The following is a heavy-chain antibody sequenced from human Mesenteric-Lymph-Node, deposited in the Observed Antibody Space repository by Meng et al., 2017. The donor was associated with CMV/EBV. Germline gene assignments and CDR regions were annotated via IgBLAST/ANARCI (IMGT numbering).Heavy chain of an antibody. D-gene: IGHD2-2*01. CDR3: ARAPPLGYCSSTSCRSGGYFQH. Sequence: GYYWSWIRQPPGKGLEWIGEINHSGSTNYNPSLKSRVTISVDTSKNQFSLKLSSVTAADTAVYYCARAPPLGYCSSTSCRSGGYFQHWGQGTLVTVSS. J-gene: IGHJ1*01. V-gene: IGHV4-34*01. CDR2: INHSGST. CDR1: GYY.